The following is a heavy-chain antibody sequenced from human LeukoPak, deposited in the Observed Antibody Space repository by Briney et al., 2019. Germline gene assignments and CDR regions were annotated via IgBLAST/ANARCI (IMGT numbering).Heavy chain of an antibody. V-gene: IGHV4-59*08. Sequence: SETLSLTCTVSGGSISSYYWSWIRQPPGKGLEWIGYIYYSGSTNYNPSLKSRVTISVDTSKNQFSLKLSSVTAADTAVYYCARRNELWGGNPNPHFDYWGQGTLVTVSS. D-gene: IGHD2-15*01. CDR1: GGSISSYY. CDR2: IYYSGST. CDR3: ARRNELWGGNPNPHFDY. J-gene: IGHJ4*02.